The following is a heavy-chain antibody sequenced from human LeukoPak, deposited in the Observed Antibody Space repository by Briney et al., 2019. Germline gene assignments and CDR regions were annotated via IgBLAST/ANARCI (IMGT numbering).Heavy chain of an antibody. J-gene: IGHJ4*02. V-gene: IGHV3-66*01. CDR2: IYSGGST. CDR1: GFTVSSNY. D-gene: IGHD3-9*01. Sequence: VQPGGSLRLSCAASGFTVSSNYMSCVRQAPGKGLEWVSVIYSGGSTYYADSVKGRFTISRDNSKNTLYLQMNSLRAEDTAVYYCARTYYDILTGYYLDYWGQGTLVTVSS. CDR3: ARTYYDILTGYYLDY.